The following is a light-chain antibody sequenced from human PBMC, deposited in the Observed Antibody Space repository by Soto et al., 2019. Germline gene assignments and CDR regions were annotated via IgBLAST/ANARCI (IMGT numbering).Light chain of an antibody. CDR1: QSVRSSY. CDR3: QQYGNSPWT. CDR2: GAS. J-gene: IGKJ1*01. V-gene: IGKV3-20*01. Sequence: EIVLTQSPGTLSLSPGERATLSCRASQSVRSSYLAWYQQKPGQAPRLLIYGASSGATGIPDRFSGSGSGTDFTLTISRLEPEDFAVYYCQQYGNSPWTFGQGTKVDIK.